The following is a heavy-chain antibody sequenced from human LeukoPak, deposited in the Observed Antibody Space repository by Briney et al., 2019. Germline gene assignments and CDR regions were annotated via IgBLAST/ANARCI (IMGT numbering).Heavy chain of an antibody. CDR2: IRNKANSYAT. CDR1: GFTFSGSG. J-gene: IGHJ4*02. CDR3: AKGGKWDVTPFDY. V-gene: IGHV3-73*01. D-gene: IGHD1-26*01. Sequence: PGGSLRLSCATSGFTFSGSGVHWVRQASGKGLEWVGRIRNKANSYATAYAESVKGRFTISRDNSKNTLYLQVNSLRAEDTAVYYCAKGGKWDVTPFDYWGQETLVTVSS.